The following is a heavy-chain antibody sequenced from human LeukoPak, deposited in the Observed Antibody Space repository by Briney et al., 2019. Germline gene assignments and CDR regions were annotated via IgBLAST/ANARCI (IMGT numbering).Heavy chain of an antibody. V-gene: IGHV4-39*01. Sequence: SETLSLPCTVSGGSIDSRSYYWDWICQAPGKGLEWIGTIYHSGSTEYNPSLKSRVAIFVDTSKNQFSLILHSVAAADTAVYYCARVLKYSGSYYCDYWGQGTLVTVSS. CDR1: GGSIDSRSYY. CDR3: ARVLKYSGSYYCDY. CDR2: IYHSGST. D-gene: IGHD1-26*01. J-gene: IGHJ4*02.